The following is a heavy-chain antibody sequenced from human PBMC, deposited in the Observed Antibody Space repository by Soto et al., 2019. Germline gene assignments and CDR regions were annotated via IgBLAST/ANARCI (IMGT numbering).Heavy chain of an antibody. Sequence: SVKVSCKASGGTFSSYAISWVRQAPGQGLEWMGGIIPIFGTANYAQKFQGRVTITADKSTSTAYMELSSLRSEDTAVYYCASDRVGYCSSTSCYGPPTPHYYYYGMDVWGQGTTVTVSS. J-gene: IGHJ6*02. CDR1: GGTFSSYA. D-gene: IGHD2-2*01. CDR2: IIPIFGTA. CDR3: ASDRVGYCSSTSCYGPPTPHYYYYGMDV. V-gene: IGHV1-69*06.